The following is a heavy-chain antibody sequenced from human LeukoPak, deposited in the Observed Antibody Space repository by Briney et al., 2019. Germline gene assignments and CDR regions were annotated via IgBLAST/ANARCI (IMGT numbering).Heavy chain of an antibody. CDR2: LSASGGST. CDR1: GFTFSTYA. D-gene: IGHD6-13*01. CDR3: AKGRAADSYYFES. V-gene: IGHV3-23*01. J-gene: IGHJ4*02. Sequence: PGGSVTFICAASGFTFSTYAMTWVGQAPGKGLEWVSALSASGGSTFYADSVKGRFTISRVNSKNTLYLQMNSLRAEDTAVYFCAKGRAADSYYFESSGERGLFTVSS.